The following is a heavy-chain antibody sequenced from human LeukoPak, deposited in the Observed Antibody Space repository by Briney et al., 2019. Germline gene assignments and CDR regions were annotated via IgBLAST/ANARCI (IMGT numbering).Heavy chain of an antibody. D-gene: IGHD6-13*01. Sequence: GASVKVSCKASGYTFTSYGISWVRQAPGQGLEWMGWMNPNSGNTGYAQKFQGRVTMTRNTSISTAYMELSSLRSEDTAVYYCARAAPRSSSIETYYSDYWGQGTLVTVSS. J-gene: IGHJ4*02. CDR1: GYTFTSYG. V-gene: IGHV1-8*02. CDR3: ARAAPRSSSIETYYSDY. CDR2: MNPNSGNT.